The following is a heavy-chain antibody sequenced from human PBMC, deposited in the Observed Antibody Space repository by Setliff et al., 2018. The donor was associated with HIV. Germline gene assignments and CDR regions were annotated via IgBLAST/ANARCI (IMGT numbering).Heavy chain of an antibody. CDR1: AGSLSRSY. J-gene: IGHJ6*03. CDR2: VFSNGDS. Sequence: SETLSLTCTVPAGSLSRSYWSWIRQPAGKGLEWIGRVFSNGDSNYNPSLRSRVTMSLDASKNLFSLKLNSVTAADTAIYYCVRASRDYYYYYMDAWGRGTTVT. CDR3: VRASRDYYYYYMDA. D-gene: IGHD3-16*01. V-gene: IGHV4-4*07.